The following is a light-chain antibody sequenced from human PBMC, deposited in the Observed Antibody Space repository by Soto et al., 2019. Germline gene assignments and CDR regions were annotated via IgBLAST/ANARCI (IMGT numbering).Light chain of an antibody. CDR3: QQYDSWPPLT. CDR1: HSVSSS. J-gene: IGKJ4*01. Sequence: EIVMTQSPATLSVSPGERATLSCRASHSVSSSLAWYQQRPGQAPRLLTYGASTRATGIPDRFSGSGSGTEFTLTISSLQSEDFAVYYCQQYDSWPPLTFGGGTKVDIK. V-gene: IGKV3-15*01. CDR2: GAS.